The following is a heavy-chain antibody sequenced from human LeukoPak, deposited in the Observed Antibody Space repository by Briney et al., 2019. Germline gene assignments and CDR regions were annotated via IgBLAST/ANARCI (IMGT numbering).Heavy chain of an antibody. J-gene: IGHJ2*01. Sequence: GGSLRLSCGASGFTFSSYSMNCVRQAPGKGLEWVSYISSSSSTIHYADPVKGRFTISRDNAKNSLYLQMNSLRDEDTAVYYCARVSCGGDCNNLLWYFDLWGRGTLVTVAS. CDR1: GFTFSSYS. CDR3: ARVSCGGDCNNLLWYFDL. D-gene: IGHD2-21*02. V-gene: IGHV3-48*02. CDR2: ISSSSSTI.